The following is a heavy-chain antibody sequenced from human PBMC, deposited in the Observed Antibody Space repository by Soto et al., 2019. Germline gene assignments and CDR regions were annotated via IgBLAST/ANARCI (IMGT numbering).Heavy chain of an antibody. D-gene: IGHD1-26*01. CDR2: IYYSGST. J-gene: IGHJ2*01. Sequence: SETLSLTCTVSGGSISSSSYYWGWIRQPPGKGLEWIGSIYYSGSTYYNPSLKSRVTISVDTSKSQFSLKLSSVTAADTAVYYCARGGSLNWYFDLWGRGTLVTVSS. CDR1: GGSISSSSYY. V-gene: IGHV4-39*01. CDR3: ARGGSLNWYFDL.